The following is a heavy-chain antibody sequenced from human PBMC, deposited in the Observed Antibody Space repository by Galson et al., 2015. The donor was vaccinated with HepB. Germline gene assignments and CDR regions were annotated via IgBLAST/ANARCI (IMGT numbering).Heavy chain of an antibody. Sequence: SLRLSCAASGFTFSSYWMSWVRQAPGKGLEWVANIKQDGSEKYYVDSVKGRFTISRDNAKNSLYLQMNSLRAEDTAVYYCARARGAYCGGDCYSSFYYYYYYGMDVWGQGTTVTVSS. CDR2: IKQDGSEK. J-gene: IGHJ6*02. CDR1: GFTFSSYW. CDR3: ARARGAYCGGDCYSSFYYYYYYGMDV. V-gene: IGHV3-7*03. D-gene: IGHD2-21*02.